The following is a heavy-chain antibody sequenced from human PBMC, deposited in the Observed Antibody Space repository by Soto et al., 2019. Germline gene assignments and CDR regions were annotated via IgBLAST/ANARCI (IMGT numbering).Heavy chain of an antibody. Sequence: QVQLQESGPGLVKPSETLSLTCTVSGGSISSYYWSWIRQPPGKGLEWFGYIYYSGSTNCDPSLKSRVTISVDTSKNQFSLKLSSVTAADTAVYYCARFNWYFDLWGRGTLVTVSS. V-gene: IGHV4-59*08. J-gene: IGHJ2*01. CDR1: GGSISSYY. CDR3: ARFNWYFDL. CDR2: IYYSGST.